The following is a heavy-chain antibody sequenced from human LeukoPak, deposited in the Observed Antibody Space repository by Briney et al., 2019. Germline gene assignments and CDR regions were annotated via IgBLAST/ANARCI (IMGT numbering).Heavy chain of an antibody. D-gene: IGHD1-20*01. CDR2: INTNTGNP. J-gene: IGHJ6*02. CDR3: ARDIAGGSYYYYGMDV. CDR1: GYTFTSYA. V-gene: IGHV7-4-1*02. Sequence: ASVNVSCKASGYTFTSYAMNWVRQAPGQGLEWMGWINTNTGNPTYAQGFTGRFVFSLDTSVSTAYLQISSLKAEDTAVYYCARDIAGGSYYYYGMDVWGQGTTVTVSS.